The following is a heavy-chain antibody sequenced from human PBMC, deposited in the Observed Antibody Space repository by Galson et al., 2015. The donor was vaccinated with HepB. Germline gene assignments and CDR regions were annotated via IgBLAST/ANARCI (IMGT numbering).Heavy chain of an antibody. Sequence: SLRLSCAASGFTFSSYWMSWVRQAPGKGLEWVANIKQDGSEKYYVDSVKGRFTISRDNAKNSLYLQMNSLRAEDTAVYYCARDRTPPMIVGRYNYFDYWGQGTLVTVSS. CDR1: GFTFSSYW. D-gene: IGHD3-22*01. CDR2: IKQDGSEK. J-gene: IGHJ4*02. CDR3: ARDRTPPMIVGRYNYFDY. V-gene: IGHV3-7*03.